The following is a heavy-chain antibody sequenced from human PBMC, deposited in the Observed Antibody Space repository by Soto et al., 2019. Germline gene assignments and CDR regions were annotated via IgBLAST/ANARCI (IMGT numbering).Heavy chain of an antibody. J-gene: IGHJ5*02. CDR3: ARGEPVDGPGDRWFCP. D-gene: IGHD3-10*01. CDR2: IIPIFGTA. CDR1: GGTFSSYA. Sequence: QVQLVQSGAEVKKPGSSVKVSCKASGGTFSSYAISWVRQAPGQGREWMGGIIPIFGTANHAQKFQGRVMISADKYTTTGDMELGSLSSEDTAVYYWARGEPVDGPGDRWFCPGGQGTLVTVSS. V-gene: IGHV1-69*06.